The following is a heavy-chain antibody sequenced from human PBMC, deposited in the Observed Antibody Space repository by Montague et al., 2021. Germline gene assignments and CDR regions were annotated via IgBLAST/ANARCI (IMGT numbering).Heavy chain of an antibody. V-gene: IGHV4-38-2*02. CDR3: ARDREAAPFDY. D-gene: IGHD2-15*01. Sequence: SETLSLTCTVSGYSISSGYYWGWIRQPPGKGLEWIGSIFHSGSTYYNPSLKSRVTTSVDTSKNQFSLKLTSVTAADTALYYCARDREAAPFDYWGQGTLITVSS. CDR2: IFHSGST. CDR1: GYSISSGYY. J-gene: IGHJ4*02.